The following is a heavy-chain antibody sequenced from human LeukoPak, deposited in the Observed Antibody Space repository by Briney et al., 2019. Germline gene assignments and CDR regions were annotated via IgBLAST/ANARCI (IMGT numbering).Heavy chain of an antibody. D-gene: IGHD3-16*02. J-gene: IGHJ4*02. CDR3: ARRLGGELSYRPFDY. V-gene: IGHV4-39*01. CDR2: IYYSGGT. Sequence: PSETLSLTCTVSGDSISSSRYYWGWIRQPPGKGLEWIGSIYYSGGTYYNPSLKSRVTISIDTSKNQFSLKLSSVTAADTAVYFCARRLGGELSYRPFDYWGQGTLVTVSS. CDR1: GDSISSSRYY.